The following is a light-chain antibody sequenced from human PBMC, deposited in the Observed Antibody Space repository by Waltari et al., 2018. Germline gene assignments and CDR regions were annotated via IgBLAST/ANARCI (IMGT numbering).Light chain of an antibody. V-gene: IGKV2-28*01. CDR1: SRLNNNINSY. CDR2: VGF. J-gene: IGKJ1*01. CDR3: LQSYKTPWT. Sequence: SRLNNNINSYLNWYQQKPGRSPQLLVYVGFNLDSGVPGRFSGSGSGTDFTLTISCLEAEDFAIYFCLQSYKTPWTFGQGTKVEIK.